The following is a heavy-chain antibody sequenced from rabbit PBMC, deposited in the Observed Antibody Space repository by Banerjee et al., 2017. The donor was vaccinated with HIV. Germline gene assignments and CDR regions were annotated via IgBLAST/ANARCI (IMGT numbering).Heavy chain of an antibody. CDR3: ARAGGFERYSNL. J-gene: IGHJ4*01. D-gene: IGHD1-1*01. CDR2: IYTGSGTT. CDR1: GFSFSSSYY. Sequence: QSLEESGGDLVKPGASLTLTCTASGFSFSSSYYMCWVRQAPGKGLEWIACIYTGSGTTHYASWAKGRFTMSKTSSTTVTLQLNSLTAADTATYFCARAGGFERYSNLWGPGTLVTVS. V-gene: IGHV1S40*01.